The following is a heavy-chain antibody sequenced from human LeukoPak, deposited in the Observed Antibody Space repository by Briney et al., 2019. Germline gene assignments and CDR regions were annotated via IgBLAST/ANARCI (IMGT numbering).Heavy chain of an antibody. CDR3: ARDQPELLWFGELYPERFDP. V-gene: IGHV1-2*02. D-gene: IGHD3-10*01. CDR1: GYAFTGYY. CDR2: INPNSGGT. Sequence: ASVKVSCKASGYAFTGYYMHWVRQAPGQGLEWMGWINPNSGGTNYAQKLQGRVTMTTDTSTSTAYMELRSLRSDDTAVYYCARDQPELLWFGELYPERFDPWGQGTLVTVSS. J-gene: IGHJ5*02.